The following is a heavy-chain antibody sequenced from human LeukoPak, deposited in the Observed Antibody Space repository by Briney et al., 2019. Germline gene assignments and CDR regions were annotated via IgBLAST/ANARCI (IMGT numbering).Heavy chain of an antibody. D-gene: IGHD1-26*01. CDR1: GFTFSSYS. Sequence: GGSLRLSCAASGFTFSSYSMNWVRQAPGKGLEWVSSISSGSSYIYYADSVKGRFTISRDNAKNSLYLQMNSLRAEDTAVYYCARDHEGGVDYWGQGTLVTVSS. CDR2: ISSGSSYI. J-gene: IGHJ4*02. V-gene: IGHV3-21*01. CDR3: ARDHEGGVDY.